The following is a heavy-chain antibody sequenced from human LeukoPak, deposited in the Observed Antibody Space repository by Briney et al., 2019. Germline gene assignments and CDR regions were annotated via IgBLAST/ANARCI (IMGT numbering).Heavy chain of an antibody. J-gene: IGHJ3*02. V-gene: IGHV3-66*01. CDR2: IYSDGST. CDR1: GFTVSSNY. D-gene: IGHD3-10*01. Sequence: PGGSLRLSCAASGFTVSSNYMSWVRQAPGKGLEWVSIIYSDGSTYYADSVKGRFTISRDNSKNTLYLQMNSLRAEDTAVYYCARARDYGSGKANAFDIWGQGTMVTVSS. CDR3: ARARDYGSGKANAFDI.